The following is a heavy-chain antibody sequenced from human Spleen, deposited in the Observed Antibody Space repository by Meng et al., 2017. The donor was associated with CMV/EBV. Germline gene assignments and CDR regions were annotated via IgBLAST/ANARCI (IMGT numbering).Heavy chain of an antibody. CDR1: GSFSGYY. Sequence: GSFSGYYWSWIRQPPGKGLEWIGEINHSGSTNYNPSLKSRVTISVDTSKNQFSLKLSSVTAADTAVYYCARGRFLAPYSKKRIYFDYWGQGTLVTVSS. J-gene: IGHJ4*02. V-gene: IGHV4-34*01. D-gene: IGHD4-11*01. CDR2: INHSGST. CDR3: ARGRFLAPYSKKRIYFDY.